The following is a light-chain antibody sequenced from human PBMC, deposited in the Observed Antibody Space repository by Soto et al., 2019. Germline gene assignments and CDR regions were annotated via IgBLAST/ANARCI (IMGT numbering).Light chain of an antibody. J-gene: IGKJ5*01. Sequence: DIVMTQSPATLSVSPGEGATLSCRASQSVRTKLAWYQQKAGQAPRLLIYGASTRATGVSDRFSGSGSGTEYPLTVSSLQSEDFAVYYCQQYDTWPSITFGQGTRLEIK. CDR1: QSVRTK. V-gene: IGKV3-15*01. CDR3: QQYDTWPSIT. CDR2: GAS.